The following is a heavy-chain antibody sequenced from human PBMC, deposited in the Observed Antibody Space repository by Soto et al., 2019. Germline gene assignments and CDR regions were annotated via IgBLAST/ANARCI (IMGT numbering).Heavy chain of an antibody. D-gene: IGHD1-26*01. CDR2: ISGSGGST. Sequence: EVQLLESGGGLVQPGGSLRLSCAASGFTFSSYAMSWVRQAPGKGLEWVSAISGSGGSTYYADSVKGRFTISRDNCKNTLYLQMNSLRAEDTAVYYCAKGRSGSYRPFDYWGQGTLVTVSS. V-gene: IGHV3-23*01. CDR3: AKGRSGSYRPFDY. J-gene: IGHJ4*02. CDR1: GFTFSSYA.